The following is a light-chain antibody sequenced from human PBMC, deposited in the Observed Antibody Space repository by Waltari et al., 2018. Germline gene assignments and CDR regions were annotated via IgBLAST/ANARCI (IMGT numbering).Light chain of an antibody. V-gene: IGLV8-61*01. Sequence: QTVVTQEPSLSVSPGGTVTLTCALSSGSLSTTSYATWYQQTPGQAPRTLVYKANALSSGVPDRFSGSILGNTAGLPSTGAQADDESDYYCALYMGSGIWVFGGGTRLTVL. J-gene: IGLJ3*02. CDR2: KAN. CDR3: ALYMGSGIWV. CDR1: SGSLSTTSY.